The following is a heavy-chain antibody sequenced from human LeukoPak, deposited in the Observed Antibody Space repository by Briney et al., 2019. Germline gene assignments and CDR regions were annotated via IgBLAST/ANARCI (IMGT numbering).Heavy chain of an antibody. D-gene: IGHD6-19*01. Sequence: SVKVSCKASGGTFSSYAISWVRQAPGQGLEWMGGIIPIFGTANYAQKFQARVTITADESTSTAYMELSSLRSEDTAVYYCARSYGIAVADWFDPWGQGTLVTVSS. CDR2: IIPIFGTA. CDR1: GGTFSSYA. J-gene: IGHJ5*02. V-gene: IGHV1-69*01. CDR3: ARSYGIAVADWFDP.